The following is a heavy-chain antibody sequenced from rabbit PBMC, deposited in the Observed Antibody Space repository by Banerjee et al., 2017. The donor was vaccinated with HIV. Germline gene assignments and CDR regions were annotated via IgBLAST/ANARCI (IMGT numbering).Heavy chain of an antibody. CDR1: GFSFSNKYV. CDR3: ARDLGGSSDL. V-gene: IGHV1S45*01. J-gene: IGHJ4*01. Sequence: QEQLEESGGDLVKPEGSLTLTCTASGFSFSNKYVMCWVRQAPGKGLELIACINTSSGNTVYANWAKGRFPISKTSSTTVTLQMTSLTAADTASYFCARDLGGSSDLWGPGTLVTVS. D-gene: IGHD8-1*01. CDR2: INTSSGNT.